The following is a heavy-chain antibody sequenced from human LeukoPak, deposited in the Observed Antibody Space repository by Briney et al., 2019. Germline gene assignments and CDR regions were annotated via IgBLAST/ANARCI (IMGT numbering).Heavy chain of an antibody. CDR2: ISSSGSLK. CDR3: ARDLGYCSGGSCYSGSYYFDY. V-gene: IGHV3-48*03. Sequence: GGSLRLSCAVSGFTFSSYEMNWVRQAPGKGLEWISFISSSGSLKYYADSVKGRFTISRDNAKNSLYLQMNSLRAEDTAVYYCARDLGYCSGGSCYSGSYYFDYWGQGTLVTVSS. CDR1: GFTFSSYE. D-gene: IGHD2-15*01. J-gene: IGHJ4*02.